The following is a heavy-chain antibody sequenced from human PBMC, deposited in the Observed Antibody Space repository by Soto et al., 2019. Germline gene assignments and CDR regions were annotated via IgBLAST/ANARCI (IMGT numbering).Heavy chain of an antibody. J-gene: IGHJ3*02. CDR2: ISWNSGTI. CDR3: ARDISVQAEEVFHI. V-gene: IGHV3-9*01. CDR1: GFTFDDYA. Sequence: EVQLVESGGGLAQPGRSLRLSCVASGFTFDDYAMHWVRQAPGRGLEWVSGISWNSGTIGYADSVKGRFSISRDNAKDSLYLQMNSLRPEDTAFYYCARDISVQAEEVFHIWGRGTMVTVSS.